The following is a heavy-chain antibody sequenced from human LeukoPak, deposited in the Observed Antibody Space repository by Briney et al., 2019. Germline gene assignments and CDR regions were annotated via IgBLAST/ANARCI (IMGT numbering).Heavy chain of an antibody. Sequence: GASVKVSCTASGGTFSSYAISWVRQAPGQGLEWMGGIIPIFGTANYAQKFQGRVTITADESTSTAYMELSSLRSEDTAVYYCARHTLGYNWNYVPYDGMDVWGQGTTVTVSS. V-gene: IGHV1-69*13. D-gene: IGHD1-7*01. J-gene: IGHJ6*02. CDR2: IIPIFGTA. CDR1: GGTFSSYA. CDR3: ARHTLGYNWNYVPYDGMDV.